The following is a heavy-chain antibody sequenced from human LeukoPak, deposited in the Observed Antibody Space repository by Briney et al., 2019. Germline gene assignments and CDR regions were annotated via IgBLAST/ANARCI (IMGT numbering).Heavy chain of an antibody. CDR1: GYTFTGYY. J-gene: IGHJ4*02. Sequence: ASVKVSCKASGYTFTGYYMHWVRQAAGQGLEWRGWVNPNSGGTDDAQKCQGRVSMTRDTSISTGYMGLSRLRSDDTAVYYCARDLIVVVPAAMFQVDYWGQGTLVTVSS. V-gene: IGHV1-2*02. CDR3: ARDLIVVVPAAMFQVDY. CDR2: VNPNSGGT. D-gene: IGHD2-2*01.